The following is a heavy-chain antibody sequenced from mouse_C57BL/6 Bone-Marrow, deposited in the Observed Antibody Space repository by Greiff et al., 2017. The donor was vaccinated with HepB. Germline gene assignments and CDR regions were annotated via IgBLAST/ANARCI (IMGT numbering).Heavy chain of an antibody. J-gene: IGHJ2*01. D-gene: IGHD1-1*01. CDR3: ARVLTTVVAPDY. CDR1: GFTFSDYY. Sequence: EVKLMESEGGLVQPGSSMKLSCTASGFTFSDYYMAWVRQVPEKGLEWVANINYDGSSTYYLDSLKSRFIISRDNAKNILYLQMSSLKSEDTATYYCARVLTTVVAPDYWGQGTTLTVSS. V-gene: IGHV5-16*01. CDR2: INYDGSST.